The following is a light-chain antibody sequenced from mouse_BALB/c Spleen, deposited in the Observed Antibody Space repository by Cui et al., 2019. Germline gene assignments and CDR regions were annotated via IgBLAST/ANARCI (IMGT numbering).Light chain of an antibody. CDR3: QQWSSNPLT. CDR2: LTS. CDR1: SSVSY. J-gene: IGKJ5*01. Sequence: QLVLTQSPALMSASPGEKVTMTCSASSSVSYMYWYQQKPRSSPKPWIYLTSNLASGVPARFSGSGSGTSYSHTISSMEAEDAATYYCQQWSSNPLTFGAGTKLELK. V-gene: IGKV4-68*01.